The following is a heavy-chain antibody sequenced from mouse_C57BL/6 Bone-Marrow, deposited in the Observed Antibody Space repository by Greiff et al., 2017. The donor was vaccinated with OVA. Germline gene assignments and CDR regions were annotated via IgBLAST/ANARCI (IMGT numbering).Heavy chain of an antibody. CDR2: INSDGGST. CDR3: ARSSGFAY. J-gene: IGHJ3*01. V-gene: IGHV5-2*01. Sequence: EVKLVESGGGLVQPGASLKLSCESSEYAFPYHDMSWVRQTPEQRLEWVAAINSDGGSTNYPDNMERRFIISRDNTKKTLYLQMSSLRSEDTALYYCARSSGFAYWGQGTLVTVSA. CDR1: EYAFPYHD.